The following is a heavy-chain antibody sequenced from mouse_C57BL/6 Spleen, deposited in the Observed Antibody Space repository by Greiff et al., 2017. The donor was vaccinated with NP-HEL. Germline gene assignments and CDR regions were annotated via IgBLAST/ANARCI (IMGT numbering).Heavy chain of an antibody. V-gene: IGHV1-76*01. CDR2: IYPGSGNT. D-gene: IGHD1-1*01. Sequence: VKLMESGAELVRPGASVKLSCKASGYTFTDYYINWVKQRPGQGLEWIARIYPGSGNTYYNEKFKGKATLTAEKASSTAYMQLSSLTSEDSAVYFCAPHYGSSYGYFDVWGTGTTVTVSS. J-gene: IGHJ1*03. CDR3: APHYGSSYGYFDV. CDR1: GYTFTDYY.